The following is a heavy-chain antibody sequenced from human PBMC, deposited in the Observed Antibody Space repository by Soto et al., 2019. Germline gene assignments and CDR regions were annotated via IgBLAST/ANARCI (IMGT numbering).Heavy chain of an antibody. V-gene: IGHV1-8*01. CDR3: LGYCSGGSCYSPYDAFDI. D-gene: IGHD2-15*01. CDR1: GYTFTSYD. CDR2: MNPNSGNT. Sequence: ASVKVSCKASGYTFTSYDINWVRQATGQGLEWMGWMNPNSGNTGYAQKFQGRVTMTRNTSISTAYMELSSLRSEDTAVYYCLGYCSGGSCYSPYDAFDIWGQGTMVTVSS. J-gene: IGHJ3*02.